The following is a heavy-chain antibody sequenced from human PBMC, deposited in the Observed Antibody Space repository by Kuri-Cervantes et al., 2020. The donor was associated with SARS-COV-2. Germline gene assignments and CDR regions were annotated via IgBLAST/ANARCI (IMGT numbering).Heavy chain of an antibody. D-gene: IGHD2-15*01. CDR1: GGSFSGYY. CDR2: IYSGGST. V-gene: IGHV3-53*05. CDR3: ARDRPHCDGGSCYAANFDY. Sequence: GESLKISCAVYGGSFSGYYWSWIRQPPGKGLEWVSVIYSGGSTYYADSVKGRFTVSRDNSKNTLSLQMNSLRAEDTAVYYCARDRPHCDGGSCYAANFDYWGQGTLVTVSS. J-gene: IGHJ4*02.